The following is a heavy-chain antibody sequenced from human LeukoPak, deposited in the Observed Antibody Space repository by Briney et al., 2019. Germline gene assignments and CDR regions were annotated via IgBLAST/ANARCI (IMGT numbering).Heavy chain of an antibody. CDR3: ARDWGGGSGAGIDC. V-gene: IGHV4-39*07. D-gene: IGHD3-10*01. Sequence: SETLSLTCTVSGGSISSSSYYWGWIRQPPGKGLEWIGSIYYSGSTYYNPSLKSRVTISVDTSKNQFSLKLSSVTAADTAVYYCARDWGGGSGAGIDCWGQGTLVTVSS. J-gene: IGHJ4*02. CDR2: IYYSGST. CDR1: GGSISSSSYY.